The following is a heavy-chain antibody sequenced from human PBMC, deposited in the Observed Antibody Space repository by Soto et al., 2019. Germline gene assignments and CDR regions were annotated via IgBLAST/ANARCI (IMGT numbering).Heavy chain of an antibody. CDR3: ARDIVVIPTARPNDAFDI. J-gene: IGHJ3*02. D-gene: IGHD2-2*02. V-gene: IGHV3-11*05. CDR2: ISSSSGYT. CDR1: GFTFSDFY. Sequence: QVQLVESGGALAKPGGSLRISCAASGFTFSDFYRSWFRQAPGKGLGGVSYISSSSGYTNYADSVKGRFTISRDNAKNSLYLQMNSLRAEDTALYYCARDIVVIPTARPNDAFDIWGQGTMVTVSS.